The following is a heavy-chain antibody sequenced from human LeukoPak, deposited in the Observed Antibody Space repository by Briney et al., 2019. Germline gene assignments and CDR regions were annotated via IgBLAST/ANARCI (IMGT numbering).Heavy chain of an antibody. J-gene: IGHJ6*03. CDR3: ARDLRCSSTSCYNYYYYMDV. Sequence: ASVKVSCKASGGTFSSYTISWVRQAPGQGLEWMGRIIPILGIANYAQKFQGRVRITAEKSTSTAYMKLSSLRPEDTAVCYCARDLRCSSTSCYNYYYYMDVWGKGTPVTVSS. CDR2: IIPILGIA. V-gene: IGHV1-69*04. CDR1: GGTFSSYT. D-gene: IGHD2-2*02.